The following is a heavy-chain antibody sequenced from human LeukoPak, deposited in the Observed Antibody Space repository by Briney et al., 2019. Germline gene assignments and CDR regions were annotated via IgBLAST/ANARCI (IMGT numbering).Heavy chain of an antibody. D-gene: IGHD5-18*01. J-gene: IGHJ4*02. CDR2: ISSTSSGI. CDR1: GFTFSTYS. CDR3: ARDIRYGNFDY. V-gene: IGHV3-48*01. Sequence: GGSLRLSCAASGFTFSTYSMNWVRQAPGKGLVWVSYISSTSSGIYYADSVKGRFTISRDNAKNSLFLQMNSLRAEDTAVYYCARDIRYGNFDYWGQGTLVTVSS.